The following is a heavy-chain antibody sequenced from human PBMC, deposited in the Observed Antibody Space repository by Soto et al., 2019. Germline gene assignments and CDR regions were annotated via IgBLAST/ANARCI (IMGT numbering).Heavy chain of an antibody. CDR2: IKQDGGEK. V-gene: IGHV3-7*01. CDR3: AREGSSSWEFDY. CDR1: GFTFSNDW. D-gene: IGHD6-13*01. J-gene: IGHJ4*02. Sequence: PGXSLRLSCAASGFTFSNDWMSWVRQAPGRGLEWVASIKQDGGEKYYPGSVKGRFTISRENAKNSLYLQMNSLRAGDTAVYYCAREGSSSWEFDYWGQGTLVTVSS.